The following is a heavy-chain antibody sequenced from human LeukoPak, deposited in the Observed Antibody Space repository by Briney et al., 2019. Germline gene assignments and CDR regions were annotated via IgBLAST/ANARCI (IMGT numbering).Heavy chain of an antibody. V-gene: IGHV3-21*01. CDR2: ISSSSSYI. Sequence: GGSLRLSCAASGFTFSSYNMNWVGQAPGKGLEWVSSISSSSSYIYYADSVKGRFTISRDNAKNSLYLQMNSLRAEDTAVYYCAREFRTDYDILTGPRSRWFDPWGQGTLVTVSS. J-gene: IGHJ5*02. D-gene: IGHD3-9*01. CDR3: AREFRTDYDILTGPRSRWFDP. CDR1: GFTFSSYN.